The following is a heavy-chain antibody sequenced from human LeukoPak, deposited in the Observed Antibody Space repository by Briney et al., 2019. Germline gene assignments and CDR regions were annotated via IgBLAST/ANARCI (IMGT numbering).Heavy chain of an antibody. D-gene: IGHD1-26*01. CDR3: ARDTNIVGATTWFDP. Sequence: RASVKVSCKASGGTFSSYAISWVRQAPGQGLEWMGGIIPIFGTANYAQKFQGRVTITTDESTSTAYMELSSLRSEDTAVYYCARDTNIVGATTWFDPWGQGTLVTVSS. V-gene: IGHV1-69*05. CDR2: IIPIFGTA. CDR1: GGTFSSYA. J-gene: IGHJ5*02.